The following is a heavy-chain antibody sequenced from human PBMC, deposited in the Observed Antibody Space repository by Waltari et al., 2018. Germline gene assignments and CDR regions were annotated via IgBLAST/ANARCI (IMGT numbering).Heavy chain of an antibody. V-gene: IGHV4-59*01. CDR3: ARVGRGGGYYYYYYYMDV. Sequence: QVQLQESGPGLVKPSETLSLTCTVSGGSISSYYWSWIRQPPGKGLEWIGYIYYSGSTNYNPSLKSRVTISVDTSKNQFSLKLSSVTAAHTAVYYCARVGRGGGYYYYYYYMDVWGKGTTVTVSS. CDR1: GGSISSYY. CDR2: IYYSGST. J-gene: IGHJ6*03.